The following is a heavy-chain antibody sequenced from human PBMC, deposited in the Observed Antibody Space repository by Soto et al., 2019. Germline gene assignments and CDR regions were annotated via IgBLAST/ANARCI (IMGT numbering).Heavy chain of an antibody. V-gene: IGHV3-7*01. D-gene: IGHD4-17*01. CDR2: IKQDGSEK. CDR1: GFTFSSYW. Sequence: EVQLVESGGGLVQPGGSLRLSCAASGFTFSSYWMSWVRQAPGKGLEWVANIKQDGSEKYYVDSVKGRFTISRENTKNSLKLRMNSLRAEDTAVYYCARGGATVTTYYYYYMDVWGKGATVTVSS. CDR3: ARGGATVTTYYYYYMDV. J-gene: IGHJ6*03.